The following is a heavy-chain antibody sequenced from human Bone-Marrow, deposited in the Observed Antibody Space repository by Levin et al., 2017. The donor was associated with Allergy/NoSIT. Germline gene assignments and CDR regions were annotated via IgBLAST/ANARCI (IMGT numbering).Heavy chain of an antibody. CDR3: ARRAGTYGNWYFDL. V-gene: IGHV5-51*01. D-gene: IGHD4-17*01. Sequence: HGESLKISCKASGYSFTIYWIAWVRQMPGKGLEWLGKIYPGDSDTRYSPSFEGQATISADKSISAAFLQWSSLKASDTAIYYCARRAGTYGNWYFDLWGRGTLVTVSS. CDR1: GYSFTIYW. CDR2: IYPGDSDT. J-gene: IGHJ2*01.